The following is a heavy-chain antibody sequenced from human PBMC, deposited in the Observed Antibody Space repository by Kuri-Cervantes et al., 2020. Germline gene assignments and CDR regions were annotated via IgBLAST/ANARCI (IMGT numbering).Heavy chain of an antibody. Sequence: GESLKISCAASGFTVSSNYMSWVRQAPGKGLEWVSVIYSGGSTYYADSVKGRFTISRDNSKNTLYLQMNSLRAEDTAVYYCARGPEAGYSSSWDFDYWGQGTLVTVSS. J-gene: IGHJ4*02. CDR3: ARGPEAGYSSSWDFDY. CDR2: IYSGGST. D-gene: IGHD6-13*01. V-gene: IGHV3-53*01. CDR1: GFTVSSNY.